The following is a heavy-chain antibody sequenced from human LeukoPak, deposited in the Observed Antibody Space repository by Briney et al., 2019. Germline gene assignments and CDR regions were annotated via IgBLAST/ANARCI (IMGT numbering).Heavy chain of an antibody. Sequence: GGSLRLSCAASGFTFSSYRMHWVRQAPGKGLEWVAFIRYDGSNKYYADSVKGRFTISRDNSKNTLYLQMNSLRAEDTGVYYFARWRGSAAHDGFDIWGLGTMVTVSS. CDR2: IRYDGSNK. J-gene: IGHJ3*02. CDR1: GFTFSSYR. V-gene: IGHV3-30*02. D-gene: IGHD5-24*01. CDR3: ARWRGSAAHDGFDI.